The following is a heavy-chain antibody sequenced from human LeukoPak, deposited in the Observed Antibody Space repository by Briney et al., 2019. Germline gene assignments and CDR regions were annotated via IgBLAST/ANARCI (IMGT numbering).Heavy chain of an antibody. Sequence: PSETLSLTCTVSGGSISSYYWSWIRQPAGKGLEWIGRIYTSGSTNYNPSLKSRVTISVDTSKNQFSLKLSSVTAADTAVYYCARGFSDVALVGAGSFDYWGQGTLVTVSS. D-gene: IGHD4/OR15-4a*01. CDR1: GGSISSYY. CDR3: ARGFSDVALVGAGSFDY. V-gene: IGHV4-4*07. J-gene: IGHJ4*02. CDR2: IYTSGST.